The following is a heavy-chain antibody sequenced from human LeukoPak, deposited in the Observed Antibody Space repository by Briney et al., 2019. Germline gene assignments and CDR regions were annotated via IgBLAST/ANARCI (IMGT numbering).Heavy chain of an antibody. CDR3: GGHTWVTIFDY. D-gene: IGHD2-21*02. CDR2: ISYSGTT. Sequence: SETLSLTCTVSGASTSSYYWSWIRQPPGEGLEWIGYISYSGTTIYNPSLKSRVTISVDTPKNQFSLRLNSVTAGDTAVYYCGGHTWVTIFDYWGQGTLVTVSS. J-gene: IGHJ4*02. CDR1: GASTSSYY. V-gene: IGHV4-59*08.